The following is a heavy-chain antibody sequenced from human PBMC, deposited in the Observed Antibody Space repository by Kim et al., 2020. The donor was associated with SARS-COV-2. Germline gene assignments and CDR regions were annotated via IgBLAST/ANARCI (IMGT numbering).Heavy chain of an antibody. J-gene: IGHJ4*02. V-gene: IGHV4-59*08. D-gene: IGHD6-13*01. CDR3: ARHSSSWYNDY. Sequence: NDNHSRKSRVTISVDTSKNQFSLKLSSVTAADTAVYYCARHSSSWYNDYWGQGTLVTVSS.